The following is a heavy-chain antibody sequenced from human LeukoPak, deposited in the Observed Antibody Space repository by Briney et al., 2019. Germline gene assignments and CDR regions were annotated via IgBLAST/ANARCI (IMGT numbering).Heavy chain of an antibody. Sequence: GGSLRLSCAASGFTFSSYAMSWVRQAPGKGLEWVSAISGSGGSTYYADSVKGRFTISRDNSKNTLYLQMNSLRAEDTAVYYCAKAGTVATRVIVYYFDYWGQGTLVTVSS. CDR1: GFTFSSYA. CDR3: AKAGTVATRVIVYYFDY. D-gene: IGHD5-12*01. J-gene: IGHJ4*02. CDR2: ISGSGGST. V-gene: IGHV3-23*01.